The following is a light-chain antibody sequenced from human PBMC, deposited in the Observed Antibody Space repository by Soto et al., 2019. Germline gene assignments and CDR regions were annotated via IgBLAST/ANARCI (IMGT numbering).Light chain of an antibody. Sequence: QSALTQPPSASGSPGQSVTISCIGTSSDVGGYNYVSWYQQHPGRAPKLMIFEVTKRPSGVPDRFSGSRSGNTASLTVSGLQAEDEADYYCSSYARTNTVLFGGGTKLTVL. CDR2: EVT. J-gene: IGLJ2*01. CDR1: SSDVGGYNY. CDR3: SSYARTNTVL. V-gene: IGLV2-8*01.